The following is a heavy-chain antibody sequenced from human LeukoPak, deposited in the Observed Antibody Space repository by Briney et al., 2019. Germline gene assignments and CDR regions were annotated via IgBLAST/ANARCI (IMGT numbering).Heavy chain of an antibody. CDR1: GGSFSGYY. CDR3: ARHGPNFYYDRGFDP. V-gene: IGHV4-34*01. Sequence: PSETLSLTCAVYGGSFSGYYWSWIRQPPGKGLEWIGEINHSGSTNYNPSLKSRVTISVDTSKNQFSLKLSSVTAADTAVYYCARHGPNFYYDRGFDPWGQGSLVTVSS. CDR2: INHSGST. D-gene: IGHD3-10*02. J-gene: IGHJ5*02.